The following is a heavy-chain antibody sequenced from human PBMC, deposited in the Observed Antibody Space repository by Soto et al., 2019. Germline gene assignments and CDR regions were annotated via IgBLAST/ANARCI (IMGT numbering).Heavy chain of an antibody. CDR3: ARRQGYDSSGYYYTTSTHDAFDI. CDR1: GGSISIGGYY. V-gene: IGHV4-31*03. Sequence: PSETLSLTCTVSGGSISIGGYYWSCIRQHPGKGLEWIGYIYYSGSTYYNPSLKSRVTISVDTSKNQFSLKLSSVTAADTAVYYCARRQGYDSSGYYYTTSTHDAFDIWGQGTMVTVSS. CDR2: IYYSGST. D-gene: IGHD3-22*01. J-gene: IGHJ3*02.